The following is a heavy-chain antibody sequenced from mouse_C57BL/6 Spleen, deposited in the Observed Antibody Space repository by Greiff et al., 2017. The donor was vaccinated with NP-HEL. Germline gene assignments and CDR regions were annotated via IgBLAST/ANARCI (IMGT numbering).Heavy chain of an antibody. CDR3: ARWGNYGYFDV. J-gene: IGHJ1*03. CDR2: IYPGDGDT. V-gene: IGHV1-80*01. D-gene: IGHD2-1*01. CDR1: GYAFSSYW. Sequence: QVQLQQSGAELVKPGASVKISCKASGYAFSSYWMNWVKQRPGKGLEWIGQIYPGDGDTNYNGKFKGKATLTADKSSSTAYMQLSSLPSEDSAVYFCARWGNYGYFDVWGTGTTVTVSS.